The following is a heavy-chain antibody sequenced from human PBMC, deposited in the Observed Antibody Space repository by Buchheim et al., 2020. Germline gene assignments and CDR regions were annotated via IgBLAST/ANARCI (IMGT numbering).Heavy chain of an antibody. CDR1: GFTFSDYY. CDR3: ARGLYDSISYYGTPGGY. CDR2: ISRACSTI. J-gene: IGHJ4*02. V-gene: IGHV3-11*01. Sequence: QVNLVESGGGLVKPGGSLRLSCAASGFTFSDYYMNWIRQAPGKGLEWVSYISRACSTIYYADSVRGRFTISRDNAQNSLSLQMSSLRAEDTAVYYCARGLYDSISYYGTPGGYWGQGTL. D-gene: IGHD3-22*01.